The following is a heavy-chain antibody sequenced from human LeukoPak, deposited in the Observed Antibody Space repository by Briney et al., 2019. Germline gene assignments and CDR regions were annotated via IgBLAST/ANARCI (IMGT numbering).Heavy chain of an antibody. D-gene: IGHD6-25*01. CDR2: IYYSGST. Sequence: SETLSLTCTVSGGSISSYYWSWIRQPPGKGLEWIGYIYYSGSTNYNPSLKSRVTISIDTSKNQFSLRLSSVTAADTAVYYCARLGIAAAADWFDPWGQGTLVTVSS. V-gene: IGHV4-59*08. CDR1: GGSISSYY. CDR3: ARLGIAAAADWFDP. J-gene: IGHJ5*02.